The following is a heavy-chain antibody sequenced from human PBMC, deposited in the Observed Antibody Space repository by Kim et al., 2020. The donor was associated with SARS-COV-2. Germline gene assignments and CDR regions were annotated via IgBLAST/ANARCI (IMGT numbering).Heavy chain of an antibody. CDR3: ARHPYGSGINLQDS. D-gene: IGHD3-10*01. Sequence: PSRKSRVTMSVDTPKNQFSLKLSSVPAADTAVYYCARHPYGSGINLQDSWGQGTMVTVSS. J-gene: IGHJ4*02. V-gene: IGHV4-39*01.